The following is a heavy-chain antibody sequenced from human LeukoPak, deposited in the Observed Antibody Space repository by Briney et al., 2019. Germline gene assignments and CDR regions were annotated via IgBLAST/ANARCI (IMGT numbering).Heavy chain of an antibody. V-gene: IGHV5-51*01. Sequence: GVSLKISCKGSGYSFTNYWIAWVRQMPGKGLEWMRIIYPIDSDTRYSPSFRGQVTFSADKSISTAYLQWSSLKASDTAMYYCARPSAYGEDAFDVWGQGTMVTVSS. D-gene: IGHD2-21*01. CDR1: GYSFTNYW. CDR2: IYPIDSDT. CDR3: ARPSAYGEDAFDV. J-gene: IGHJ3*01.